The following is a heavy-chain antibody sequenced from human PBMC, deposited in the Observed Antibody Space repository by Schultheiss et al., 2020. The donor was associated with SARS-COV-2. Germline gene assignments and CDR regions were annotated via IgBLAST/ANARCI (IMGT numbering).Heavy chain of an antibody. J-gene: IGHJ6*02. V-gene: IGHV3-48*01. D-gene: IGHD2-15*01. CDR2: ISSSSSTI. Sequence: GGSLRLSCAASGFTFSSYAMSWVRQAPGKGLEWVSYISSSSSTIYYADSVKGRFTISRDNAKNSLYLQMNSLRAEDTAVYYCARGFQYCSGGSCYYYYGMDVWGQGTTVTVSS. CDR1: GFTFSSYA. CDR3: ARGFQYCSGGSCYYYYGMDV.